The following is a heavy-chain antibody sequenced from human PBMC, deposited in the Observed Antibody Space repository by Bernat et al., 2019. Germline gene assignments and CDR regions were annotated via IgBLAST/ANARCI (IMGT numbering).Heavy chain of an antibody. J-gene: IGHJ3*02. CDR1: GGSISSGDYY. CDR3: ARDGGSAAAGEDNAFDI. D-gene: IGHD6-13*01. V-gene: IGHV4-30-4*01. Sequence: QVQLQESGPGLVKPSQTLSLTCTVSGGSISSGDYYWSWIRQPPGKGLEWIGYIYYSGSTYYNPSLKSRVTISVDTSKNQFSLKLSSVTAADTAVYYCARDGGSAAAGEDNAFDIWGQGTMVTVSS. CDR2: IYYSGST.